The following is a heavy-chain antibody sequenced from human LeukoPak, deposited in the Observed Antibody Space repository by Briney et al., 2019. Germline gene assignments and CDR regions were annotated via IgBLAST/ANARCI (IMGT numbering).Heavy chain of an antibody. CDR1: GFTFSSYW. Sequence: GGSLRLSCAASGFTFSSYWVSWVRQAPGKGLEWVANIKQDGSEKYYVDSVKGRFTISRDNAKNSLYLQMNSLRAEDTAVYYCARVDIHSSSWAGFDPWGQGTLVTVSS. V-gene: IGHV3-7*01. D-gene: IGHD6-13*01. J-gene: IGHJ5*02. CDR3: ARVDIHSSSWAGFDP. CDR2: IKQDGSEK.